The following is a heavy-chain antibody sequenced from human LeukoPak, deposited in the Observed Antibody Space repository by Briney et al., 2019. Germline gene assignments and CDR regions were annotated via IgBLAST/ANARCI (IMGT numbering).Heavy chain of an antibody. CDR3: ASAGLDGSRNYLLY. Sequence: GGSLRLSCAASEFTFSNIWMSWVRLAPGKGLEWPANIKEDGSTKYYVDSVKGRFTISRDNAKNSLFLQMNSLRAEDTAIYYCASAGLDGSRNYLLYWGQGILVTVSS. CDR1: EFTFSNIW. CDR2: IKEDGSTK. J-gene: IGHJ4*02. D-gene: IGHD3-10*01. V-gene: IGHV3-7*03.